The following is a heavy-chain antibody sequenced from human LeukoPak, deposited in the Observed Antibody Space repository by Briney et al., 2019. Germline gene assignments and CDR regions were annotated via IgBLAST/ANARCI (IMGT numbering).Heavy chain of an antibody. CDR3: ARDYYDSSVYDYYYGLDV. CDR2: IWYDGSNK. D-gene: IGHD3-22*01. V-gene: IGHV3-33*08. CDR1: GFTFSSYG. J-gene: IGHJ6*02. Sequence: GGSLRLSCAASGFTFSSYGMHWVRQAPGKGLEWVAVIWYDGSNKYYADSVKGRFIISRDNYKNILYLQMNSLRAEDTAVYYCARDYYDSSVYDYYYGLDVWGQGTTVTVSS.